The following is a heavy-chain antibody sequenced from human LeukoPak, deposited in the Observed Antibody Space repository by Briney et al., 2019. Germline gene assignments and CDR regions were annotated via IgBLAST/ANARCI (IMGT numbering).Heavy chain of an antibody. Sequence: GGSLRLSCEASGFPFSSYSMTWVRQAPGKGLEWVANIKEDGSEKYVDSVKGRFTISRDNAKNSLYLQMNSLRAEDTAVYYCARELRTFDSWGQGTLVTVSS. J-gene: IGHJ4*02. D-gene: IGHD3-16*01. CDR1: GFPFSSYS. CDR3: ARELRTFDS. CDR2: IKEDGSE. V-gene: IGHV3-7*01.